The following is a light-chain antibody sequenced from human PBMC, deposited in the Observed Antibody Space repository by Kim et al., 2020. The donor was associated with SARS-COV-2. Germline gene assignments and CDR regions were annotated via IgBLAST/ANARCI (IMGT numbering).Light chain of an antibody. CDR3: QQYGSSYT. V-gene: IGKV3-20*01. CDR1: QSVSSSY. CDR2: GAS. J-gene: IGKJ2*01. Sequence: EIVLTQSPGTLSLSPGERATLSCRASQSVSSSYLAWYQQKPGQAPRLLIYGASSRATGIPDRFSDSGSGTDFTLTISRLEPEDFAVYYCQQYGSSYTFGQGTKLEI.